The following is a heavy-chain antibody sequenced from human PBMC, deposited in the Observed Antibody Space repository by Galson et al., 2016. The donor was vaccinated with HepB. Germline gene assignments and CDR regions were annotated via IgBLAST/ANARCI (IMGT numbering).Heavy chain of an antibody. CDR1: GFTFTDYW. CDR3: ARDKRLWLV. D-gene: IGHD5-18*01. Sequence: SLRLSCAASGFTFTDYWMSWVRQAPGKGLEWVASIKQDGSEKYYVDSVKGRFTISRDNAKNSLYLQLNSLRAEDTAVYYCARDKRLWLVWGQGILVTVSS. V-gene: IGHV3-7*03. J-gene: IGHJ4*02. CDR2: IKQDGSEK.